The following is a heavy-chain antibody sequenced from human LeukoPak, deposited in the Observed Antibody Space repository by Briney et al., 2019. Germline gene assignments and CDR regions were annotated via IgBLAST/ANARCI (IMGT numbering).Heavy chain of an antibody. J-gene: IGHJ4*02. Sequence: SETLSLTCTVSGGSISSSSYYWGWIRQPPGKGLEWIGSIYYSGSTYYNPSLKSRVTISVDTSKNQFSLKLSSVTAADTAVYYCARDREVYGSGSYYYWDQGTLVTVSS. CDR3: ARDREVYGSGSYYY. CDR2: IYYSGST. V-gene: IGHV4-39*07. CDR1: GGSISSSSYY. D-gene: IGHD3-10*01.